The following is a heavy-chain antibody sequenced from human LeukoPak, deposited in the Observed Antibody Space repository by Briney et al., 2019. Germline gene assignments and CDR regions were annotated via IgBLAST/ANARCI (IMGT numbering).Heavy chain of an antibody. D-gene: IGHD3-10*01. J-gene: IGHJ6*03. Sequence: PGGSLRLSCAASGFTFSSYAMSWVRQAPGKGLEWVSAISGSGGSTYYADSVKGRFTISRDNSKNTLYLQVNSLRAEDTAVYYCAKDFLVLLWFGSYMDVWGKGTTVTISS. CDR3: AKDFLVLLWFGSYMDV. V-gene: IGHV3-23*01. CDR2: ISGSGGST. CDR1: GFTFSSYA.